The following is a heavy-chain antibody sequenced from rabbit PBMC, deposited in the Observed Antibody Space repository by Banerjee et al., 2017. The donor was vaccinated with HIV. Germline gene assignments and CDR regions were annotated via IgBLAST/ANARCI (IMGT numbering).Heavy chain of an antibody. D-gene: IGHD4-1*01. CDR1: GFDFSNYY. CDR3: ARDLAGVTGWNFNL. V-gene: IGHV1S45*01. J-gene: IGHJ4*01. Sequence: QQQLEESGGGLVKPGGTLTLTCKASGFDFSNYYMCWVRQAPGKGLEWIGCIYAGSSGNTVYARWAKGRFTISKASWTTVTLQMTSLTAADTASYFCARDLAGVTGWNFNLWGPGTLVTVS. CDR2: IYAGSSGNT.